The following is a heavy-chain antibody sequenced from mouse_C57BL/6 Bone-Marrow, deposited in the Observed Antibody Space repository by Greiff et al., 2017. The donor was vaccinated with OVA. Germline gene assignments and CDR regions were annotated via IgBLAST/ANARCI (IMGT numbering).Heavy chain of an antibody. J-gene: IGHJ3*01. CDR1: GYTFTSYW. Sequence: VQLQQPGAELVKPGASVKMSCKASGYTFTSYWITWVKQRPGQGLEWIGDIYPGSGSTNYNEKFKSKATLTVDTSSSTAYMQLSSLTSEDSAVYYCARAGYGSSPFAYWGQGTLVTVSA. D-gene: IGHD1-1*01. CDR2: IYPGSGST. CDR3: ARAGYGSSPFAY. V-gene: IGHV1-55*01.